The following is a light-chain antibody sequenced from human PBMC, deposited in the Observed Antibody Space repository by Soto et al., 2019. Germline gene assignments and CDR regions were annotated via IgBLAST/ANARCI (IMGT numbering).Light chain of an antibody. J-gene: IGKJ2*01. CDR3: MQALQTPRT. Sequence: DIVMTQSPLSLPVTPGEPASISCRSSQSLLHSNGYNYLDWYLQKPGQSPQLLISSGSSRASGVPDRFSGSGSGTDFTLKISRVEAEDVGVYYCMQALQTPRTVGQGTKLEIK. CDR1: QSLLHSNGYNY. V-gene: IGKV2-28*01. CDR2: SGS.